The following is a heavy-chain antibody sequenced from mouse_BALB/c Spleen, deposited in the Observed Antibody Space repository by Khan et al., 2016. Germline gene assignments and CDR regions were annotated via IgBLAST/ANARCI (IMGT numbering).Heavy chain of an antibody. CDR2: IHPGSGGT. CDR1: DYTFTDYE. CDR3: TSPSTVVDPWFAY. V-gene: IGHV1-15*01. Sequence: QVQLQQSGAELVRPGASVKLSCKALDYTFTDYEMHWVKQTPVHGLEWIGAIHPGSGGTAYNQKFKGKATLTADKSSSTAYMELSSLTSEDSAVXYGTSPSTVVDPWFAYGGQGTLVTVSA. D-gene: IGHD1-1*01. J-gene: IGHJ3*01.